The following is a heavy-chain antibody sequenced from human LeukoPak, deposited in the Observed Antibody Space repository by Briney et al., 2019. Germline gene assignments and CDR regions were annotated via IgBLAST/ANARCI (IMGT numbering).Heavy chain of an antibody. Sequence: SETLSLTCTVSGGSVSSGSYYWSWIRQPPGKGLESIGYIFYSGSTNYNPSLKSRVTISVDTSKNQFSLKLSSVTAADTAVYYCARGSYYYGMDVWGQGTTVTVSS. V-gene: IGHV4-61*01. J-gene: IGHJ6*02. CDR2: IFYSGST. CDR3: ARGSYYYGMDV. CDR1: GGSVSSGSYY.